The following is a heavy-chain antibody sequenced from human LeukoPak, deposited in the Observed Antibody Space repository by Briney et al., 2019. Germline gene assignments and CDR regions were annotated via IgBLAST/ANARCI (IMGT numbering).Heavy chain of an antibody. CDR3: ARVVPCMDV. CDR1: GFTFSSYE. Sequence: GGSLRLSCAASGFTFSSYEMNWVRQAPGKGLEWVSYISSSGSTIYYADSVKGRFTISRDNAKNSMYLQMNSPRAEDTAVYYCARVVPCMDVWGQGTTVTVSS. V-gene: IGHV3-48*03. CDR2: ISSSGSTI. J-gene: IGHJ6*02. D-gene: IGHD3-16*02.